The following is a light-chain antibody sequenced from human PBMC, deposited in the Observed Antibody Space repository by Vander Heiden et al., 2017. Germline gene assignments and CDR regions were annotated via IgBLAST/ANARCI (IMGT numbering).Light chain of an antibody. V-gene: IGLV2-14*03. Sequence: QSALTQPASVSGSPGQSIAISCTGTSSDVGRFNYVSWYQQPPGKAPKLMIFDVNNRPSGVSDRFSGSKSGNTASLTSSVLPAEDEADYYCSSFTRPRTYVFGTGTKVTVL. CDR1: SSDVGRFNY. J-gene: IGLJ1*01. CDR3: SSFTRPRTYV. CDR2: DVN.